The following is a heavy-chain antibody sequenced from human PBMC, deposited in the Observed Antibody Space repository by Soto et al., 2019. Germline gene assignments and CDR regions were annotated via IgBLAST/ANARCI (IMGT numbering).Heavy chain of an antibody. V-gene: IGHV3-66*01. CDR2: IYSGGST. CDR3: ATSPTVGH. CDR1: GFTVSNNY. D-gene: IGHD2-2*01. J-gene: IGHJ4*02. Sequence: EVQLVESGGGLVQPGGSLRLSCAVSGFTVSNNYMSWVRQAPGKGLEWVSVIYSGGSTYYADSIKGRFTISRDNSKTTLYLQMNSLRAEDTAVYYCATSPTVGHWGQGTVVTVSS.